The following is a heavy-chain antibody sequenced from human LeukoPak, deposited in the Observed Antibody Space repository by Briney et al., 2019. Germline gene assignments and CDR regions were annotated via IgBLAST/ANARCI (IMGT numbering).Heavy chain of an antibody. V-gene: IGHV3-15*01. J-gene: IGHJ3*02. CDR1: GFTFSSYG. D-gene: IGHD1-1*01. Sequence: GGSLRLSCAASGFTFSSYGMHWVRQAPGKGLEWVGRIKSQTDGGTTDYAAPVKGRFTISRDDSKNTLYLQMNSLKTEDTAVYYCTTDLRKLERLGTDAFDIWGQGTMVTVSS. CDR2: IKSQTDGGTT. CDR3: TTDLRKLERLGTDAFDI.